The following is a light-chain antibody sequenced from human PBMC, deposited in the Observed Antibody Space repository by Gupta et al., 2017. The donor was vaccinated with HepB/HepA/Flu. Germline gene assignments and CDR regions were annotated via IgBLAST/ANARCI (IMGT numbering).Light chain of an antibody. CDR3: QVWDTNSDHVV. CDR2: DDY. V-gene: IGLV3-21*02. J-gene: IGLJ3*02. Sequence: SYMLTQTPSVSVAPGQTAMITCEGDNIGSKSVHWYQQRPGQAPVLVVFDDYARPSGIPERLSGSHTGSAATLTISRVEAGDEADYYCQVWDTNSDHVVFGGGTKLTVL. CDR1: NIGSKS.